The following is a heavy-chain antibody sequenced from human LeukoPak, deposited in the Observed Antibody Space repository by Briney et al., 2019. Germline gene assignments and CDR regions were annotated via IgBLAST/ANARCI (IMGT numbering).Heavy chain of an antibody. CDR1: GYTFTSYD. D-gene: IGHD5-12*01. CDR2: MNPKSDNT. CDR3: ARGSTVDTVATPLKY. Sequence: ASVKVSCKAPGYTFTSYDINWVRQATGQGLEWMGWMNPKSDNTGYAQKFQGRVTMTMSTSVRTAYMELSSLRSEDTAVYYCARGSTVDTVATPLKYWGQGTLVTVSS. V-gene: IGHV1-8*01. J-gene: IGHJ4*02.